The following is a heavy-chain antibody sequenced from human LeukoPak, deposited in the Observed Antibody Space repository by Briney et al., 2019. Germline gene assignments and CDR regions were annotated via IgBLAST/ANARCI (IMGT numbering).Heavy chain of an antibody. Sequence: GGALRLSCAASGFTFSRYVMHWVRQAPGKGLEGVADISYEGSNKYYEDSVKRRFTISRDSSKNTVYLQMNSLRAEDTAVYYCAKEEGGPYSSGWYYYGMDVWGQGTTVTVSS. D-gene: IGHD6-19*01. CDR2: ISYEGSNK. CDR1: GFTFSRYV. J-gene: IGHJ6*02. CDR3: AKEEGGPYSSGWYYYGMDV. V-gene: IGHV3-30*18.